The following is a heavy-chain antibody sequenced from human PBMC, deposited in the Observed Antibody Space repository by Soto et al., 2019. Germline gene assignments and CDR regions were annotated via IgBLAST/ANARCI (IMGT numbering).Heavy chain of an antibody. D-gene: IGHD4-4*01. V-gene: IGHV3-21*01. J-gene: IGHJ6*02. CDR1: GFTFSSYS. Sequence: EVQLVESGGGLVKPGGSLRLSCAASGFTFSSYSMNWVRQAPGKGLEWVSSISSSSSYIYYADSVKGRFTISRDNAKNSLYLQKNSLRAEDTAVYYWARDGSYSNYVPLDVWGQGTTVTVSS. CDR2: ISSSSSYI. CDR3: ARDGSYSNYVPLDV.